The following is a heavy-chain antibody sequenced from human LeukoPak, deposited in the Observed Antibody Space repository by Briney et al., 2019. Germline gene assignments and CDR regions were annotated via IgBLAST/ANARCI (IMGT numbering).Heavy chain of an antibody. D-gene: IGHD1-20*01. J-gene: IGHJ3*02. V-gene: IGHV4-38-2*02. Sequence: SETLSLTCTVSGYSISSGYYWGWIRQPPGKGLEWIGSIYHSGSTYYNPSLKSRVTISVDTSKNQFSLKLSSVTAADTAVYCCARAVTGAGAFYIWGQGTMVTVSS. CDR1: GYSISSGYY. CDR3: ARAVTGAGAFYI. CDR2: IYHSGST.